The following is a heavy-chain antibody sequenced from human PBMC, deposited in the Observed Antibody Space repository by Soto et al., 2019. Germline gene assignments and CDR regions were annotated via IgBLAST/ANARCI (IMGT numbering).Heavy chain of an antibody. CDR1: GYTFTNYY. V-gene: IGHV1-46*03. J-gene: IGHJ4*02. CDR2: INPSGGST. Sequence: QVQLVQSGAEVKKPGASVKVSCKASGYTFTNYYMHWVRQAPGQGLEWMGIINPSGGSTNYAQKFQGRVTMTRDTSTSTIYMELSSLRSEDTAVYYCARDNGDYPFDYWGQGTLVTVSS. D-gene: IGHD4-17*01. CDR3: ARDNGDYPFDY.